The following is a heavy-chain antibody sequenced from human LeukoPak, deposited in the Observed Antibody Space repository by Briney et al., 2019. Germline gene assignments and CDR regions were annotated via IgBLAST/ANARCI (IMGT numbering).Heavy chain of an antibody. D-gene: IGHD3-22*01. V-gene: IGHV4-34*01. CDR3: ARVDRYYDSSGYYDY. J-gene: IGHJ4*02. Sequence: PSETLSLTCAVYGGSFSGYYWSWIRQPPGKGLEWIGEINHSGSTNYNPSFKSRVTISVDTSKNQFSLKLSSVTAADTAVCYCARVDRYYDSSGYYDYWGQGTLVTVSS. CDR1: GGSFSGYY. CDR2: INHSGST.